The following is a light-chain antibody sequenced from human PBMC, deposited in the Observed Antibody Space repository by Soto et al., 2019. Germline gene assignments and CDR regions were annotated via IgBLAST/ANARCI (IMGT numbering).Light chain of an antibody. Sequence: DIQLTPSPSFLSPSVGVCITITCRASKRISSYLNGYHQKPGKDPKLLIYAAATLQSGVPARFSGSGSGTDFTLSITSMQPEDFATYYYQQHNTYPVTFGGGTKVDIK. CDR3: QQHNTYPVT. CDR2: AAA. J-gene: IGKJ4*01. CDR1: KRISSY. V-gene: IGKV1-9*01.